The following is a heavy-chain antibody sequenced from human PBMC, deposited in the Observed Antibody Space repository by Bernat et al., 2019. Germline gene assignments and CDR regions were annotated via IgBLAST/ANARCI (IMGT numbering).Heavy chain of an antibody. CDR1: GFTFSDYY. J-gene: IGHJ4*02. V-gene: IGHV3-11*05. CDR3: VRARINWGKVDY. D-gene: IGHD7-27*01. CDR2: INSDSNYI. Sequence: QVQLVESGGGLAKPGGSLRLSCAASGFTFSDYYMSWIRQAPGKGLEWVSYINSDSNYIDYADSMKGRFTISRDNAKNSLYLQMNSLRAEDTAVYYCVRARINWGKVDYWGQGTLVTVSS.